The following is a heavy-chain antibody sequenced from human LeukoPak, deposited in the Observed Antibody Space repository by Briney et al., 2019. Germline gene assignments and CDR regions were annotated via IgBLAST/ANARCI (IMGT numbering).Heavy chain of an antibody. CDR1: GFTFSSYS. CDR2: ISRSATTI. CDR3: ARVGALSSSWLLY. Sequence: GGSLRLSCAASGFTFSSYSMNWVRQAPGKGLEWVSSISRSATTIYYADSVKGRFTISRDYAKNSLYLQMNSLRAEDTAVYFCARVGALSSSWLLYWGQGTLVTVSS. V-gene: IGHV3-48*04. D-gene: IGHD6-13*01. J-gene: IGHJ4*02.